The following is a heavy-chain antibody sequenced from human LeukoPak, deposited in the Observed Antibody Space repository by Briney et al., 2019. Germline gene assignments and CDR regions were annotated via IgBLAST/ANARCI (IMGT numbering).Heavy chain of an antibody. D-gene: IGHD5-12*01. CDR1: GFTFSSYA. CDR3: ARGPFSVVGTTDFDY. CDR2: ISYDGSNK. V-gene: IGHV3-30*14. Sequence: GGSLRLSCAASGFTFSSYAIHWVRQAPGKGLEWVAVISYDGSNKYYADSVKGRLTISRDNSKNTLYLQMNSLRPEDTAVYYCARGPFSVVGTTDFDYWGQGTLVTVSS. J-gene: IGHJ4*02.